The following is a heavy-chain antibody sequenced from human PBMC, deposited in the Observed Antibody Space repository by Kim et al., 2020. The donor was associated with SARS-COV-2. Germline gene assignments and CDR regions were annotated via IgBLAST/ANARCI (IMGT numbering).Heavy chain of an antibody. V-gene: IGHV1-2*04. CDR2: INPNSGGT. Sequence: ASVKVSCKASGYTFTGYYMHWVRQAPGQGLEWMGWINPNSGGTNYAQKFQGWVTMTRDTSISTAYMELSRLRSDDTAVYYCARDGIRSGSGAKAPAYYFYYGMDVWGQGTTVTVSS. CDR1: GYTFTGYY. D-gene: IGHD2-15*01. CDR3: ARDGIRSGSGAKAPAYYFYYGMDV. J-gene: IGHJ6*02.